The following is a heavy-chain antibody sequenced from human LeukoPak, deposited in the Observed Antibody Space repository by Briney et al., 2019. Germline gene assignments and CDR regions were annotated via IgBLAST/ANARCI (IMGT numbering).Heavy chain of an antibody. CDR3: AAYGSGRPFDY. D-gene: IGHD3-10*01. V-gene: IGHV3-23*01. CDR1: GFTSSSYA. Sequence: GGSLRLSCAASGFTSSSYAMSWVRQAPGKGLEWASAISGSGGSTYYADSVKGRFTISRDNSKNTLYLQMNSLRAEDTAVYYCAAYGSGRPFDYWGQGTLVTVSS. J-gene: IGHJ4*02. CDR2: ISGSGGST.